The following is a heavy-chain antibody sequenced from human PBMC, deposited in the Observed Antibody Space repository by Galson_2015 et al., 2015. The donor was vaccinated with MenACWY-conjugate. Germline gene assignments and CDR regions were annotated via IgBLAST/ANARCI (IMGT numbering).Heavy chain of an antibody. Sequence: QSGAEVKKPGESLAMSCKASGYSFSSFWIGWVRQMPGKGLEWMGIIYPGDSDTRYSPSFQGQVTISADTSISTVYLQWTRLQASDTAIYYCARHLRGTISPFHYWGQGTLVTVSS. D-gene: IGHD3-3*02. J-gene: IGHJ4*02. CDR1: GYSFSSFW. V-gene: IGHV5-51*01. CDR2: IYPGDSDT. CDR3: ARHLRGTISPFHY.